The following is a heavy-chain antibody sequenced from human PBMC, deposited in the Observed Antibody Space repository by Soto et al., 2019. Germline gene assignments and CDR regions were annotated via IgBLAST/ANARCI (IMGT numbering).Heavy chain of an antibody. CDR2: IYTGDTT. Sequence: DVQLVETGGGLIQPGGSLRLSCAASGFTVSGNFMSWVRQAPGKGLEWVSIIYTGDTTDYADSVKGRFTISRDNSKNTLYLQMNSLRAEDSAVYYCASRFSSSWSALDYWGRGTLVTVSS. V-gene: IGHV3-53*02. J-gene: IGHJ4*02. CDR3: ASRFSSSWSALDY. CDR1: GFTVSGNF. D-gene: IGHD6-13*01.